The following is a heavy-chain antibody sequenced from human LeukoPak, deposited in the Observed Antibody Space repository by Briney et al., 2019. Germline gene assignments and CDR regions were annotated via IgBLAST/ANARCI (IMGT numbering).Heavy chain of an antibody. Sequence: GGSLRLSCAAPGFTFSSYSMNWVRQAPGKGLEWVSYISSSSSTIYYADSVKGRFTISRDNSKNTLYLQMNSLRAEDTAVYYCAKHKDYSSGWYYFDYWGQGTLVTVSS. D-gene: IGHD6-19*01. V-gene: IGHV3-48*01. J-gene: IGHJ4*02. CDR2: ISSSSSTI. CDR1: GFTFSSYS. CDR3: AKHKDYSSGWYYFDY.